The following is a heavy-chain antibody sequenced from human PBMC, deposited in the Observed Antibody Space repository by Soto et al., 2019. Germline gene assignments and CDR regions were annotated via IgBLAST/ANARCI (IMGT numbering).Heavy chain of an antibody. D-gene: IGHD6-13*01. CDR3: ASPERWAPAARGY. CDR2: IKSKNDGETT. Sequence: VQLVESGGGSVEPGGSLRLSCATAGFTFANAWMNWIRQAPGMGLEWVGRIKSKNDGETTDYAAAVKGRFTISSGQAERTVCLEMASLKSEYTAVYYCASPERWAPAARGYWHKGTLVTVSS. CDR1: GFTFANAW. V-gene: IGHV3-15*07. J-gene: IGHJ4*02.